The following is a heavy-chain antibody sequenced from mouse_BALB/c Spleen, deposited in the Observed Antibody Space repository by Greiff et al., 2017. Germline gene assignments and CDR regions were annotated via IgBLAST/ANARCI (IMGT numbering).Heavy chain of an antibody. V-gene: IGHV5-17*02. CDR1: GFTFSSFG. D-gene: IGHD2-2*01. J-gene: IGHJ4*01. CDR3: ARLAYGFYAMDY. Sequence: EVQGVESGGGLVQPGGSRKLSCAASGFTFSSFGMHWVRQAPEKGLEWVAYISSGSSTLYYADTVKGRFTISRDNPKNTLFLQMTSLRSEDTAMYYCARLAYGFYAMDYWGQGTSVTVSS. CDR2: ISSGSSTL.